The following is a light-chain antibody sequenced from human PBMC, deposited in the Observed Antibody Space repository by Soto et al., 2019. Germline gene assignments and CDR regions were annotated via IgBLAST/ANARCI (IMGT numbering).Light chain of an antibody. J-gene: IGLJ2*01. Sequence: SYELTQPLSVSVALGQTARITCGGNNIGSKNVHWYQQKPGQAPVLVIYRDSNRPSGIPERISGSNSGNTATLTISRAQAGDEADYFCQVWDSSTANVVFGGGTQLTVL. CDR2: RDS. CDR1: NIGSKN. CDR3: QVWDSSTANVV. V-gene: IGLV3-9*01.